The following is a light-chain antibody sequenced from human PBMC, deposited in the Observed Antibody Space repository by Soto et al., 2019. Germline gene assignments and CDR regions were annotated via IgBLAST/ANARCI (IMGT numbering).Light chain of an antibody. J-gene: IGKJ2*02. CDR3: QQGYSNPRT. CDR2: AAS. CDR1: QSISTY. V-gene: IGKV1-39*01. Sequence: DIQMPQSPSSLSASVGARVTITCRASQSISTYLNWYQQIPGKAPKLLIYAASTLQSGVPSRFSGGGSGTDFTLTISSLQPEDFATYFCQQGYSNPRTFGQGTKLEIK.